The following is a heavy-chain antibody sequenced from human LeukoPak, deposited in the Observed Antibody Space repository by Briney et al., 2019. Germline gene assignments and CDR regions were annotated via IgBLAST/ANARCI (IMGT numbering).Heavy chain of an antibody. CDR3: ARHAYSSGWRDFDY. J-gene: IGHJ4*02. D-gene: IGHD6-19*01. CDR1: GYSFPNYW. V-gene: IGHV5-51*01. CDR2: IYPGDSDT. Sequence: ESLKSSCQGSGYSFPNYWIAWVRQLPGKGLEWMGIIYPGDSDTRYSPCFQGQVTISADKSISTAYLQWSSLKASDTAMYYCARHAYSSGWRDFDYWGQGTLVTVSS.